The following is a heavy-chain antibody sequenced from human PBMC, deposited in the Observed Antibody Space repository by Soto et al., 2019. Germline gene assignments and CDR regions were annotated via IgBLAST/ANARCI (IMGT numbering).Heavy chain of an antibody. Sequence: EVQLVESGGGLVQPGGSLRLSCAASGFTFSSYWMSWVRQAPGKGLEWVANIKPDGSEKHYVDSVKGRITISRDNAKNSLYLQMNSLRAEDTAVYYCARVGCSGGACYNYWGQGTLVTVSP. CDR2: IKPDGSEK. J-gene: IGHJ4*02. D-gene: IGHD2-15*01. CDR3: ARVGCSGGACYNY. CDR1: GFTFSSYW. V-gene: IGHV3-7*04.